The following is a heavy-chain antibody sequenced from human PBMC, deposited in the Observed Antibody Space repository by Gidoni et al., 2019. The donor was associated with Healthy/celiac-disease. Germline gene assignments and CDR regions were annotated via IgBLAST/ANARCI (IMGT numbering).Heavy chain of an antibody. V-gene: IGHV3-9*01. CDR1: GFTFDDYA. Sequence: EVQLVESGGGLVQPGRSLRLSCAASGFTFDDYAMHWVRQAPGKGLGWVSGISWNIGSIGYADSVKGRFTISRDNAKNSLYLQMNSLRAEDTALYYCAKSYRYGDYVLDAFDIWGQGTMVTVSS. J-gene: IGHJ3*02. CDR3: AKSYRYGDYVLDAFDI. CDR2: ISWNIGSI. D-gene: IGHD4-17*01.